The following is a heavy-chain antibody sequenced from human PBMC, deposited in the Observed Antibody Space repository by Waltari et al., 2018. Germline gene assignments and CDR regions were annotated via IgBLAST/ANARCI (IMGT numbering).Heavy chain of an antibody. CDR1: GGSISSHY. D-gene: IGHD3-10*01. CDR2: IYYSGST. Sequence: QVQLQESGPGLVKPSETLSLTCTVSGGSISSHYWSWIRQPPGKGLEWIGYIYYSGSTNYNPSLKSRVTISVDTSKNQFSLKLSSVTAADTAVYYCVRIFFYGSGRGGWFDPWGQGTLVTVSS. V-gene: IGHV4-59*11. J-gene: IGHJ5*02. CDR3: VRIFFYGSGRGGWFDP.